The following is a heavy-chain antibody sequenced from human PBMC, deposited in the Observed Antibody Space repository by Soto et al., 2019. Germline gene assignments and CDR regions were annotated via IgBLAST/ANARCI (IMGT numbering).Heavy chain of an antibody. CDR1: GFPFTSYG. V-gene: IGHV3-30*03. Sequence: QVQLVESGGGVVQPGRSLRLSCAASGFPFTSYGMHWVREGPDKGLEWVAIISYDGSDKYYGDSVKGRFTISRDKSKNTLYLQMNSLRPEDTALYYCVGGQYYFDYRGQGTLVIVSS. CDR3: VGGQYYFDY. D-gene: IGHD3-10*01. CDR2: ISYDGSDK. J-gene: IGHJ4*02.